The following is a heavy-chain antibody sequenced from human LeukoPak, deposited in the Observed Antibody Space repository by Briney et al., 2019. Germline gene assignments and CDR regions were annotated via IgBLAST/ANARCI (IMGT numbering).Heavy chain of an antibody. D-gene: IGHD3-10*01. V-gene: IGHV1-2*02. Sequence: GASVKVSCKASGYTFTGYYMHWVRQAPGQGLEWMGWINPNSGGTNYAQKFQGRVTMTRDTSISTAYMELSRLRSDDTAVYYCATEGDPFGARRPFDYWGQGTLVTVSS. J-gene: IGHJ4*02. CDR3: ATEGDPFGARRPFDY. CDR1: GYTFTGYY. CDR2: INPNSGGT.